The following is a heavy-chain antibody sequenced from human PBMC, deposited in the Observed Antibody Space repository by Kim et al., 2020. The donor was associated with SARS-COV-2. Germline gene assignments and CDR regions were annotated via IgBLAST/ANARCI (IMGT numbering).Heavy chain of an antibody. CDR3: ARAAYDPRGYSLSFWFDP. Sequence: ASVKVSCKASGYTFTGYYMHWVRQAPGQGLEWMGRINPNSGGTNYAQKFQGRVTMTRDTSISTAYMELSRLRSDDTAVYYCARAAYDPRGYSLSFWFDPWGQGTLVTVSS. J-gene: IGHJ5*02. CDR2: INPNSGGT. V-gene: IGHV1-2*06. CDR1: GYTFTGYY. D-gene: IGHD5-18*01.